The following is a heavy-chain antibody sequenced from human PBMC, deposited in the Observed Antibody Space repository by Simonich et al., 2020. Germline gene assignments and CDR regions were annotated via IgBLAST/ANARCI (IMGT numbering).Heavy chain of an antibody. CDR1: GYTFTGYY. V-gene: IGHV1-2*02. D-gene: IGHD7-27*01. J-gene: IGHJ3*02. CDR3: ARGRLTGDKGAFDI. Sequence: QVQLVQSGAEVKKPGASVKVSCKASGYTFTGYYMHWVRQAPGQGLGWMGWINPNKGGNNYAQKFQGRVTMTRDTSISTAYMELSRLRSDDTAVYYCARGRLTGDKGAFDIWGQGTMVTVSS. CDR2: INPNKGGN.